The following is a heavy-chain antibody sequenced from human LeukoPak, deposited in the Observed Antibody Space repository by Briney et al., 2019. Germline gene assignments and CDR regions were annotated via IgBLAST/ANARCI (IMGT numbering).Heavy chain of an antibody. V-gene: IGHV3-15*01. J-gene: IGHJ5*01. D-gene: IGHD5-18*01. Sequence: GGSLRLSCAASGFSFSDAWMTWVLQAPGKGLEWVGRIKNKIDGGTTDYAAPVKGRFTISREDSKNMLYLQMNSLKTEDTAVYYCTTTGADTRNWFDPWGQGTLVTVSS. CDR1: GFSFSDAW. CDR3: TTTGADTRNWFDP. CDR2: IKNKIDGGTT.